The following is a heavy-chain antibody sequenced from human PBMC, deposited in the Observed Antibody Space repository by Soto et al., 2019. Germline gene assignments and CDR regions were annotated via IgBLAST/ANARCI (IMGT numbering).Heavy chain of an antibody. CDR2: ISSGGIT. Sequence: GGSLRLSCEVSGFTVMNDAMAWVRHAPGKGLEWVSLISSGGITFYADSVKGRFTVSRDIWNNGVSLQMNSLRVEDTAVYFCAGGDCSRPSCYNFDHWGQGVLVTVSS. J-gene: IGHJ5*02. CDR1: GFTVMNDA. V-gene: IGHV3-53*01. D-gene: IGHD2-2*02. CDR3: AGGDCSRPSCYNFDH.